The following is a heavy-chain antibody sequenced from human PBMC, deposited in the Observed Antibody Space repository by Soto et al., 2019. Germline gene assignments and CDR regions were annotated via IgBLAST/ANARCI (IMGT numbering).Heavy chain of an antibody. J-gene: IGHJ6*02. CDR1: GGSISRYY. V-gene: IGHV4-59*01. Sequence: SETLSLTCAVSGGSISRYYWSWIRQPPGKGLEWIGYMYNTGSTVYNPSFKSRVTISVDTSKNQFSLKLNSVTAADTAVYYCARDLWGYCGPECYPLDVWGQGPTVTLFS. CDR3: ARDLWGYCGPECYPLDV. CDR2: MYNTGST. D-gene: IGHD2-21*01.